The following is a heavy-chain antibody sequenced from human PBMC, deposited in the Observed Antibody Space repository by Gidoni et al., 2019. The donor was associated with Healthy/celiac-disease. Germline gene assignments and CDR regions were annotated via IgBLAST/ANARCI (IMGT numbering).Heavy chain of an antibody. Sequence: QVQLQQWGAGLLKPSETLSLTCAVYGGSFSGYYWSWIRHPPGKGLEWIGEINHSGSTNYNPSLKSRVTISVDTSKNQFSLKLSSVTAADTAVYYCARGPFYSYGYEFYYYGMDVWGQGTTVTVSS. CDR1: GGSFSGYY. CDR3: ARGPFYSYGYEFYYYGMDV. J-gene: IGHJ6*02. D-gene: IGHD5-18*01. CDR2: INHSGST. V-gene: IGHV4-34*01.